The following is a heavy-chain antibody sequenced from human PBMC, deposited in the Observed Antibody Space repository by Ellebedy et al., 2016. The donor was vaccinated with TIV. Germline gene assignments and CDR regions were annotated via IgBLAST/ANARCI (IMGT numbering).Heavy chain of an antibody. CDR2: IYPGDSET. CDR3: ARQMGYSPYYFDY. J-gene: IGHJ4*02. V-gene: IGHV5-51*01. D-gene: IGHD6-13*01. CDR1: GYNFATYW. Sequence: GESLKISCKGSGYNFATYWIGWVRQMPGKGLEWMGIIYPGDSETRYSPSFQGQVTISADKSISTAYLQWSSLKASDTAMYYCARQMGYSPYYFDYWGQGTLVTVSS.